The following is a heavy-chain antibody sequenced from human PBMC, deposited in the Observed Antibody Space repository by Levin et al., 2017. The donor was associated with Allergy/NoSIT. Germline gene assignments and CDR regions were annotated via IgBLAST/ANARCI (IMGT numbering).Heavy chain of an antibody. D-gene: IGHD6-19*01. J-gene: IGHJ4*02. Sequence: SCAASGFTFSSYSMNWVRQAPGKGLEWVSSISSSSSYIYYADSVKGRFTISRDNAKNSLYLQMNSLRAEDTAVYYCARKSIAVAGYDYWGQGTLVTVSS. V-gene: IGHV3-21*01. CDR3: ARKSIAVAGYDY. CDR1: GFTFSSYS. CDR2: ISSSSSYI.